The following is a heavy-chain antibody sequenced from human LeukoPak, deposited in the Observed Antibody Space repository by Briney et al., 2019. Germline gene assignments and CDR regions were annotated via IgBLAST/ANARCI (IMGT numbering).Heavy chain of an antibody. J-gene: IGHJ1*01. D-gene: IGHD3-3*01. V-gene: IGHV3-74*01. Sequence: GGSLRLSCAASGFTFSTYWMHWVRQAPGKGLVWVSRLKSDGSTNYADSVKGRFTISRDNAKNTLPLQMNSLRPEDTGVYYCARAPSEIGGYYPEYFRHWGQGTLVTVSS. CDR1: GFTFSTYW. CDR3: ARAPSEIGGYYPEYFRH. CDR2: LKSDGST.